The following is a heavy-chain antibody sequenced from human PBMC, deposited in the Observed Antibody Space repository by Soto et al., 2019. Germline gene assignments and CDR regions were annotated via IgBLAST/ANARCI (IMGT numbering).Heavy chain of an antibody. Sequence: QVQLVQSGAEVKKPGASVKVSCKASGYIFTSHGISWVRQAPGQGLEWMGRISTYNGNTKYAQKLQGRVTMTTATSASIAYMELRILRSDETVVYYLARDNVPGLVSDWGQGTLVTVSS. D-gene: IGHD6-19*01. CDR3: ARDNVPGLVSD. V-gene: IGHV1-18*01. CDR1: GYIFTSHG. CDR2: ISTYNGNT. J-gene: IGHJ1*01.